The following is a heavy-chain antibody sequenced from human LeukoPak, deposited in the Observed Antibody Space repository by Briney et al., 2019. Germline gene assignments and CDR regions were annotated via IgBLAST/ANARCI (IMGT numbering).Heavy chain of an antibody. CDR2: IYCSGST. Sequence: SETLSLTCTVSGGSISSYYWRWIRQPPGKGLEGIGYIYCSGSTNYNPSLKSRLTISVDASKTQFSLKLSSVTATDTAVYYCASLTTVTQGYFDSWGQGTLVTVSS. D-gene: IGHD4-17*01. CDR1: GGSISSYY. CDR3: ASLTTVTQGYFDS. J-gene: IGHJ4*02. V-gene: IGHV4-4*09.